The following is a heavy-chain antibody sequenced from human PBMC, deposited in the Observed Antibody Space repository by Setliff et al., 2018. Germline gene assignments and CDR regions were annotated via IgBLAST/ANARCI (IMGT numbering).Heavy chain of an antibody. D-gene: IGHD3-16*01. V-gene: IGHV3-7*01. CDR3: ARYGNSWGEWDY. CDR2: INKDGSER. J-gene: IGHJ4*02. Sequence: PGESLTISCVVSGFTFSNHWMTWVRQAPGKGLEWVANINKDGSERYYVDSVKGRFTVSRDNAKNSVYLQINSLRVEDTAVYYCARYGNSWGEWDYWGQGTLVTVSS. CDR1: GFTFSNHW.